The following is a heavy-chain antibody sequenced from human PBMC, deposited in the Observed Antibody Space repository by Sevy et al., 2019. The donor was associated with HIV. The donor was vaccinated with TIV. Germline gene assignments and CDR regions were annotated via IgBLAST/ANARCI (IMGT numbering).Heavy chain of an antibody. D-gene: IGHD3-10*01. Sequence: GGSLRLSCAASGFTFSSYAMSWVRQAPGKGLEWVSAISGSGGSTYYADSVKGRFTISRDNSKNTLYLQMNSLRAEDTAVYYCAKLMRSHHYGINSFDYWGHGTLVTVSS. CDR2: ISGSGGST. CDR1: GFTFSSYA. CDR3: AKLMRSHHYGINSFDY. V-gene: IGHV3-23*01. J-gene: IGHJ4*01.